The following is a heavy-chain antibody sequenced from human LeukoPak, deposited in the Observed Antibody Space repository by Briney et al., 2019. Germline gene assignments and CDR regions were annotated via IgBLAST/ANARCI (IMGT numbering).Heavy chain of an antibody. J-gene: IGHJ5*02. D-gene: IGHD5-12*01. CDR2: IYPGDSDT. Sequence: GESLKISCKASGYTFTNYWYGWVRQLPGKGLEWMGTIYPGDSDTRYSPSFQGHVTISADRSISTAYLQWSSLRASDSAMYYCARRAYSHEWFDPWGQGTLVTVSS. CDR1: GYTFTNYW. CDR3: ARRAYSHEWFDP. V-gene: IGHV5-51*01.